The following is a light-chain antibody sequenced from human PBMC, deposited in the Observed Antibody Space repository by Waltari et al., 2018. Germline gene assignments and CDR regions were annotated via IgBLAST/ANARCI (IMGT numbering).Light chain of an antibody. V-gene: IGLV2-11*01. CDR2: DVS. CDR1: SSDVGTYNY. Sequence: QSALSQPRSVSGSPGQPVTISCTGTSSDVGTYNYDSWYQQHPGKAPTLMIYDVSKRPSGVPDRISGSKSGNTASLTISGLQAEDEADYYCCSYAGRFYVFGPGTKVTV. CDR3: CSYAGRFYV. J-gene: IGLJ1*01.